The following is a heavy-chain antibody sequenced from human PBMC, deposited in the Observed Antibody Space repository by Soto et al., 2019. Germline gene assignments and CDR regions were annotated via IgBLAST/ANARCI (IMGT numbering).Heavy chain of an antibody. J-gene: IGHJ4*02. D-gene: IGHD3-22*01. V-gene: IGHV4-34*01. Sequence: SETLSLTCAVYGGSFSGYYWSWICQPPGKGLEWIGEINHSGSTNYNPSLKSRVTISVDTPKNQFSLKLSSVTAADTAVYFCARQGSYSYDSSGCEIDYWGQGTLVTVSS. CDR3: ARQGSYSYDSSGCEIDY. CDR1: GGSFSGYY. CDR2: INHSGST.